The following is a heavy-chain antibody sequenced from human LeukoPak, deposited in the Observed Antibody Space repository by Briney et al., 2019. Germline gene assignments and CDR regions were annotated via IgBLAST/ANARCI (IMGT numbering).Heavy chain of an antibody. D-gene: IGHD6-6*01. J-gene: IGHJ4*02. CDR1: GGSISSYY. CDR2: IYYSGST. CDR3: ARGSQYSSSPFDY. V-gene: IGHV4-59*01. Sequence: PSETLSLTCTVSGGSISSYYWSWIRQPPGKGLEWIGYIYYSGSTNYNPSLKSRVTISVDTSKNQFSLKLSSVTAADTAVYYCARGSQYSSSPFDYWGQGTLAIVSS.